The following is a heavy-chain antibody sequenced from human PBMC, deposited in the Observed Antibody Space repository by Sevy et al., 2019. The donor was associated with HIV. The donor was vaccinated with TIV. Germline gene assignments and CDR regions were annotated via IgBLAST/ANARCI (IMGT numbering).Heavy chain of an antibody. Sequence: ASVKVSCKASGGTFSRHAISWVRQAPGQGLEWMGGIIPIFGRGNYAQQFLGRVTITADESTSTVYMELSSLRSDDTAVYYCARAVPYYDILTGRNYFDYWGQGTLVTVSS. J-gene: IGHJ4*02. CDR2: IIPIFGRG. D-gene: IGHD3-9*01. V-gene: IGHV1-69*13. CDR3: ARAVPYYDILTGRNYFDY. CDR1: GGTFSRHA.